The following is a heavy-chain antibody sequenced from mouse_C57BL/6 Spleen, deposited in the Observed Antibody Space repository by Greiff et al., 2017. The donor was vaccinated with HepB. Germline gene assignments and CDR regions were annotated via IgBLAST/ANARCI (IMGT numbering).Heavy chain of an antibody. CDR1: GYTFTSYW. J-gene: IGHJ4*01. CDR2: IHPNSGST. V-gene: IGHV1-64*01. CDR3: ARRGLAYYAMDY. Sequence: QVQLQQPGAELVKPGASVKLSCKASGYTFTSYWMHWVKQRPGQGLEWIGMIHPNSGSTYYNEKFKSKAILSVDKSSSTAYMQLSSLTSEDSAVYYCARRGLAYYAMDYWGQGTSVTFSS. D-gene: IGHD2-13*01.